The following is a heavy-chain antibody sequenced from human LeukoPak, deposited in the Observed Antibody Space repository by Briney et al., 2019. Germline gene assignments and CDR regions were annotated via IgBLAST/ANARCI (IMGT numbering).Heavy chain of an antibody. V-gene: IGHV3-23*01. CDR3: AKGLLVGDFDY. CDR2: ISGSGGST. J-gene: IGHJ4*02. Sequence: GGSLRLSCAASGFTFSIYAMSWVRQAPGKGLERVSAISGSGGSTYYADSVKGRFTISRDNSKNTLYLQMNSLRAEDTAVYYCAKGLLVGDFDYWGQGTLVTVSS. D-gene: IGHD3-16*01. CDR1: GFTFSIYA.